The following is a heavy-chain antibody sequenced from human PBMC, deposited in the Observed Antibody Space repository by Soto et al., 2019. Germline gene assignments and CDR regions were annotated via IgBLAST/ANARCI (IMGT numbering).Heavy chain of an antibody. CDR1: GGSVSRSSYY. J-gene: IGHJ4*02. Sequence: SETLSLTCSVSGGSVSRSSYYWVWIRQPPGKGLEWIGSIYYGGTTYCPSLKSRVTISVDTSKNQFSLKLSSVTAADTAVYYCARTDAAGTYYFDYWGQGTLVTVSS. V-gene: IGHV4-39*07. CDR2: IYYGGTT. D-gene: IGHD1-1*01. CDR3: ARTDAAGTYYFDY.